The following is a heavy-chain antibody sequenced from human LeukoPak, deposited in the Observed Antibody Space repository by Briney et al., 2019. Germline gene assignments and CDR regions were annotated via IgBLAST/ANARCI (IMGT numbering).Heavy chain of an antibody. V-gene: IGHV1-69*04. CDR1: GGTFSSYA. D-gene: IGHD3-22*01. CDR2: IIPILGIA. Sequence: SVKVSCKASGGTFSSYAISWVRQAPGQGLEWMGRIIPILGIANYAQKFQGRVTITADKSTSTAYMELSSLRSEDTAVYYCASPRHYYDSSGYSYDAFDIWGQGTMVTVSS. J-gene: IGHJ3*02. CDR3: ASPRHYYDSSGYSYDAFDI.